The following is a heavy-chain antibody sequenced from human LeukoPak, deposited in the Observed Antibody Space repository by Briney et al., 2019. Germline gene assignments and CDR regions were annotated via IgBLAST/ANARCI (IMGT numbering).Heavy chain of an antibody. J-gene: IGHJ4*02. CDR2: IYSGGST. V-gene: IGHV3-53*01. Sequence: PGGSLRLSCAASGFTVSSNYMSWVRQAPGKGLEWVSDIYSGGSTYYADSVKGRFSISRDNSKNTLYLQMNSLRAEDTAVYYCARGGMTTATPGPFDYWGQGTLVTVSS. D-gene: IGHD4-11*01. CDR3: ARGGMTTATPGPFDY. CDR1: GFTVSSNY.